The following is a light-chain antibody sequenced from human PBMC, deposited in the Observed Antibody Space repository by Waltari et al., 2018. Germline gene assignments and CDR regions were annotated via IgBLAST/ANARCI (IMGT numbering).Light chain of an antibody. CDR1: QSLLYSLNNKNY. V-gene: IGKV4-1*01. CDR3: QQYYSTPPT. CDR2: WAS. J-gene: IGKJ1*01. Sequence: DIVMTQSPDSLAVSLGGRATTTAKSSQSLLYSLNNKNYLAWYQQKPGQPPKLLISWASTRKSGVPDRFSGSGSGTDFTLIVSSLQAEDVAVYYCQQYYSTPPTFGQGTRVEIK.